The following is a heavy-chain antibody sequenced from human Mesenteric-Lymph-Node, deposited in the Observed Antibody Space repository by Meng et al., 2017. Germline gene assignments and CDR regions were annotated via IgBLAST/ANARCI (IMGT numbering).Heavy chain of an antibody. CDR2: ISAYNGNT. Sequence: VHLLQFGSGVKNPGASVNVSCKASGYTITNYGITWVRQAPGQGLEWMGWISAYNGNTNYAQTLQGRLTMTTDTSTSTAYMELRSLRSDDTAVYYCARVEVGITSGDYWGQGTLVTVSS. CDR1: GYTITNYG. CDR3: ARVEVGITSGDY. V-gene: IGHV1-18*01. J-gene: IGHJ4*02. D-gene: IGHD1-26*01.